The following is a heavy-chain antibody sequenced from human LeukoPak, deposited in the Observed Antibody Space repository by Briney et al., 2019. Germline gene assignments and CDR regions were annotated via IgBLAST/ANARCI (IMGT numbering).Heavy chain of an antibody. Sequence: SETLSLTCTVSGDSISRYYWSWIRQPAGKGLEWIGRIYNGGIITYNPSLKSRVTMSIDTSNNQFSLRLRFVTAADTAVYYCARDSGTTGEVKFDPWGQGTLVTISS. CDR3: ARDSGTTGEVKFDP. J-gene: IGHJ5*02. CDR2: IYNGGII. CDR1: GDSISRYY. D-gene: IGHD3-10*01. V-gene: IGHV4-4*07.